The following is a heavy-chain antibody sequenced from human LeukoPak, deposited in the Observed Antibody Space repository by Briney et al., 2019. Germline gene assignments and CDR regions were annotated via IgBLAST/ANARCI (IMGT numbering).Heavy chain of an antibody. J-gene: IGHJ6*03. CDR2: IYTSGST. Sequence: SETLSLTCTVSGGSISSYYWSWIRQPPGKGLEWIGRIYTSGSTNYNPSLKSRVTMSVDTSKDQFSLKLSSVTAADTAVYYCAGGSTSAYYYYMDVWGKGTTVTVSS. D-gene: IGHD2-2*01. V-gene: IGHV4-4*08. CDR1: GGSISSYY. CDR3: AGGSTSAYYYYMDV.